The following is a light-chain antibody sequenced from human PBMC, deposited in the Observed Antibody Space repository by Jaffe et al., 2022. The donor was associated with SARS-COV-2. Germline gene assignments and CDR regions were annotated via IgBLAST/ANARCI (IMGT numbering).Light chain of an antibody. CDR2: NNN. J-gene: IGLJ2*01. CDR3: ATWDDSLNGHVV. CDR1: SSNIGSNT. Sequence: QSVLTQSPSASGTPGQRVTISCSGSSSNIGSNTVNWHQQLPGTAPKLLIYNNNQRPSGVPDRFSGSKSGTSASLAISGLQSEDEADYYCATWDDSLNGHVVFGGGTKLTVL. V-gene: IGLV1-44*01.